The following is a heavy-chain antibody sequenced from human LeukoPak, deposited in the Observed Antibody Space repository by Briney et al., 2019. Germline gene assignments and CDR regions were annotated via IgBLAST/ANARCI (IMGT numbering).Heavy chain of an antibody. J-gene: IGHJ4*02. Sequence: PSETLSLTCAVYGGSFSGYYWSWIRQPPGKGLEWIGEINHSGSTNYNPSLKSRVTISVDTSKNQFSLKLSSVTAADTAVYYCARRGGRSKWLRVGGFDYWGQGTLVTVSS. CDR2: INHSGST. V-gene: IGHV4-34*01. CDR1: GGSFSGYY. D-gene: IGHD5-12*01. CDR3: ARRGGRSKWLRVGGFDY.